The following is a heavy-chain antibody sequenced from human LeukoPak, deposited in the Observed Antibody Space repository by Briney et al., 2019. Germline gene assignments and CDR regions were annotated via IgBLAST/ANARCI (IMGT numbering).Heavy chain of an antibody. Sequence: ASVKVSCKASGYTFTSYGISWVRQAPGQGLERMGWISAYNGNTNYAQKLQGRVTMTTDTSTSTAYMELRSLRSDDTAVYYCARVVDYYDSSGGYYFDYWGQGTLVTVSS. CDR1: GYTFTSYG. D-gene: IGHD3-22*01. J-gene: IGHJ4*02. CDR2: ISAYNGNT. V-gene: IGHV1-18*01. CDR3: ARVVDYYDSSGGYYFDY.